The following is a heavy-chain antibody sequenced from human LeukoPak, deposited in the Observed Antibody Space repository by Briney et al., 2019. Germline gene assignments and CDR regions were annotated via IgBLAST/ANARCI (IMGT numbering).Heavy chain of an antibody. Sequence: GESLKISCKGSGYIFTSYLIAWGRHMPGKGLEWMGIIYPGDSNTRYIPSFQGQVTISANKSISTASLHWSSLKASDIAMYYCARHRGYSYGLSGWFDPWGQGTLVTVSS. CDR1: GYIFTSYL. J-gene: IGHJ5*02. V-gene: IGHV5-51*01. CDR3: ARHRGYSYGLSGWFDP. D-gene: IGHD5-18*01. CDR2: IYPGDSNT.